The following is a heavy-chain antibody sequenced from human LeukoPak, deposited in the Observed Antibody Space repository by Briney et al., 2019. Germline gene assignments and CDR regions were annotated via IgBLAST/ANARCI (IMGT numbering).Heavy chain of an antibody. CDR2: INSDGSST. V-gene: IGHV3-74*01. D-gene: IGHD3-22*01. CDR3: ARDPLHYYDTSGLIDY. CDR1: GFTVSSDY. J-gene: IGHJ4*02. Sequence: GGSLRLSCAASGFTVSSDYMNWVRQAPGKGLEWVSRINSDGSSTSYADSVKGRFTISRDNAKNTLYLQMNSLRAEDTAVYYCARDPLHYYDTSGLIDYWGQGTLVTVSS.